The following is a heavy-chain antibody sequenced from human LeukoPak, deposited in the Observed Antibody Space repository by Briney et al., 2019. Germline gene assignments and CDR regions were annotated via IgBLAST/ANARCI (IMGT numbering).Heavy chain of an antibody. CDR1: GFTVSSNY. CDR2: ISYDGSNK. D-gene: IGHD2-21*02. J-gene: IGHJ4*02. CDR3: ARGLSLGGVTY. Sequence: PGGSLRLSCAASGFTVSSNYMSWVRQAPGKGLEWVAVISYDGSNKYYADSVKGRFTISRDNSKNTLYLQMNSLRAEDTAVYYCARGLSLGGVTYWGQGTLVTVSS. V-gene: IGHV3-30-3*01.